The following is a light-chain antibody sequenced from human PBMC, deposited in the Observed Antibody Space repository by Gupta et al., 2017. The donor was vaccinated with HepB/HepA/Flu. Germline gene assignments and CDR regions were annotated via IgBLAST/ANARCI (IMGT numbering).Light chain of an antibody. V-gene: IGKV1-9*01. CDR2: AAC. J-gene: IGKJ5*01. Sequence: DIQLTQSPSFLSASVGDRVTISCRASQGINNYLAWYQQKPGKAPKLLIYAACTLQSGVPSRFSGSVSGTXFTLTIXSLQPEDFATYYCQQADNSPVTFGXGTLLDIK. CDR1: QGINNY. CDR3: QQADNSPVT.